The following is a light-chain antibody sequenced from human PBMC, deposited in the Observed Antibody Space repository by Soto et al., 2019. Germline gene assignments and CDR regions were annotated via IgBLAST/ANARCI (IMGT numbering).Light chain of an antibody. CDR1: SSDIGQYNY. J-gene: IGLJ2*01. Sequence: QPALTQPASVSGSPGQSITISCTGTSSDIGQYNYVSWYQQHPGKAPKLMIYDVSNRPSGVPNRFSGSKSGNTASLTIAGLQAEDEADYYCTSYTSSATLEVGGGTKLTVL. CDR2: DVS. CDR3: TSYTSSATLE. V-gene: IGLV2-14*01.